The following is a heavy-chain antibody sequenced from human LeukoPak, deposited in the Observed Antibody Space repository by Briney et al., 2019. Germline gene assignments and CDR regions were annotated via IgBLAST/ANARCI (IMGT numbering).Heavy chain of an antibody. D-gene: IGHD3-10*01. CDR3: ARARPVRGVIPDYDYYYMDV. V-gene: IGHV3-11*01. CDR2: ISSSGSNI. Sequence: GGSLRLSCAASGFTVSSNYMRWIRQAPGKGLEWVSYISSSGSNIYYADSVKGRFTISRDNPKSSLYLQMNSLRAEDTAVYYCARARPVRGVIPDYDYYYMDVWGKGTTVTVSS. J-gene: IGHJ6*03. CDR1: GFTVSSNY.